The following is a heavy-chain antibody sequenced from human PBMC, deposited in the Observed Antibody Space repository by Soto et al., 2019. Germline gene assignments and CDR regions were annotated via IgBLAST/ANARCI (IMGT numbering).Heavy chain of an antibody. J-gene: IGHJ5*02. Sequence: EVQLLESGGGLVQPGGSLRLSCAASGFTFSSYAMSWVRQAPGKGLEWVSAISGSGGSTYYANSVKGRFTITRDNSKNTLYLQMNSLRAEDTAVYYCAKGGTPTRGWFDPWGQGTLVTVSS. V-gene: IGHV3-23*01. D-gene: IGHD3-10*01. CDR1: GFTFSSYA. CDR3: AKGGTPTRGWFDP. CDR2: ISGSGGST.